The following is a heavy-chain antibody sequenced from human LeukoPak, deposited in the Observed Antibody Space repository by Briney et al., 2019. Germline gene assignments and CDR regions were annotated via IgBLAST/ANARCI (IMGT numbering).Heavy chain of an antibody. V-gene: IGHV4-4*02. CDR2: IYHSGST. Sequence: PSGTLSPTCAVSGGSISSSNWWSWVRQPPGKGLGWIGEIYHSGSTNYNPSLKSLITISVDKSKNHFSLKLSSVTAAATTVYYCARFLLYDPRGYSDYQAFDIWGQGTMVTVSS. J-gene: IGHJ3*02. CDR1: GGSISSSNW. CDR3: ARFLLYDPRGYSDYQAFDI. D-gene: IGHD4-11*01.